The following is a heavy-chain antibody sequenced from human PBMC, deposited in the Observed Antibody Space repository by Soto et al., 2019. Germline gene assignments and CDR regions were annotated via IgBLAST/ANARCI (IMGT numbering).Heavy chain of an antibody. J-gene: IGHJ6*02. D-gene: IGHD1-20*01. V-gene: IGHV4-59*01. CDR3: ARYKSNYYYGMDV. Sequence: QVQLQESGPGLVKPSETLSLTCTVSGGSISSYYRSWIRQPPGKGLEWIGYIYYSGITNYNPSLKSRVTISVDTSKNQFSLKLSSVTAADTAVYYCARYKSNYYYGMDVWGQGTTVTVS. CDR2: IYYSGIT. CDR1: GGSISSYY.